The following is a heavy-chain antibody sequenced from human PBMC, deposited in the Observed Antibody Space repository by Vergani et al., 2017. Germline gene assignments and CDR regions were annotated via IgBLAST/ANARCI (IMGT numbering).Heavy chain of an antibody. Sequence: QLHLQESGPGLVKPSETLSLTCTVSGSSITSSSYYLGWIRQPPGKGLEWIGNIYHSGGACYNPSLKGRVTISVDTSKNQLSLEVTSVTAADTAIYFCARTESFILRYFHWALWGQGTLVTVSS. D-gene: IGHD3-9*01. CDR1: GSSITSSSYY. V-gene: IGHV4-39*01. CDR2: IYHSGGA. CDR3: ARTESFILRYFHWAL. J-gene: IGHJ4*02.